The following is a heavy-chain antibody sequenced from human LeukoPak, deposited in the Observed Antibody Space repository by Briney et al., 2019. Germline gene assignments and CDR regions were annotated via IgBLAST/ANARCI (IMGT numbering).Heavy chain of an antibody. V-gene: IGHV3-64*01. J-gene: IGHJ4*02. D-gene: IGHD3-3*01. CDR1: GFTFSTYA. Sequence: GSLRLSCAACGFTFSTYAMHWVRQAPGKGLEYVSAISSNGGSTYYANSVKGRFTISRDNSNNTLYLQMGSLRADDMAVYYCARVLRYDFWSGYDFWGQGTLVTVSS. CDR3: ARVLRYDFWSGYDF. CDR2: ISSNGGST.